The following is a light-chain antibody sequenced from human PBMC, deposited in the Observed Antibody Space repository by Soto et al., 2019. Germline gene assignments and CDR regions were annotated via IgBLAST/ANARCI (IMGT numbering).Light chain of an antibody. J-gene: IGKJ2*01. CDR1: QSISIW. CDR3: QQYNRYLYT. CDR2: DAT. V-gene: IGKV1-5*01. Sequence: DIQMTQSPSTLSASVGDRVTITCRASQSISIWLAWYQQKPGKAPKLLIYDATTLESGVPSRFSGSGSGTEFTLTISSLQPDDFATYYCQQYNRYLYTFGQGTKVEIK.